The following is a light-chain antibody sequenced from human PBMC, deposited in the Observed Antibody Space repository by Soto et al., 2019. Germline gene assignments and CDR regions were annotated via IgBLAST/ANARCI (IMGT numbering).Light chain of an antibody. V-gene: IGKV3-15*01. CDR1: GSVSNN. J-gene: IGKJ4*01. CDR2: GAS. CDR3: QQYNAWPLT. Sequence: EIVLTQSPATLSVSQGERATLSCRASGSVSNNLAWYQQKPGQAPRLLIYGASARATGIPARFSGSGSGTEFTLTISGPQSEDFAVYYCQQYNAWPLTFGGGTKVEIK.